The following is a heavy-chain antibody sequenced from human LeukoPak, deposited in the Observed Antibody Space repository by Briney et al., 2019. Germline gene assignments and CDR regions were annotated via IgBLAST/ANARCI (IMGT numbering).Heavy chain of an antibody. CDR2: ISWNSGNI. Sequence: QAGGSLRLSCAASGFSFDDYAMHWVRQAPGKGLEWVSSISWNSGNIGYADSVKGRFTISRDNAKNSLYLQTNSLKPEDTALYYCAKGPSAATRYYFDYWGQGTLVTVSS. J-gene: IGHJ4*02. D-gene: IGHD2-15*01. CDR3: AKGPSAATRYYFDY. CDR1: GFSFDDYA. V-gene: IGHV3-9*01.